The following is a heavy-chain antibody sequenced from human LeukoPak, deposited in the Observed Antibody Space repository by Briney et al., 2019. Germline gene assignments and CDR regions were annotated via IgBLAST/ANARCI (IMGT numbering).Heavy chain of an antibody. V-gene: IGHV3-74*01. D-gene: IGHD6-19*01. Sequence: GGSLRLSCAVSVFTFSIYWMHWVRQTPGKGLLRVSRINADGTNTDYADSVKGRFTISRDNAKNTLYLQMNSLRAEDTAVYYCARGIYSSGWSLEYWGPGTLVTVSS. J-gene: IGHJ4*02. CDR2: INADGTNT. CDR1: VFTFSIYW. CDR3: ARGIYSSGWSLEY.